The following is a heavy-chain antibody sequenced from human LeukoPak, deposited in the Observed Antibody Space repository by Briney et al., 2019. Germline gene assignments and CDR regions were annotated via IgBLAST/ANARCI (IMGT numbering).Heavy chain of an antibody. CDR1: GFTFSSYA. Sequence: PGGSLRLSCAASGFTFSSYAMSWTRQPPGKGLEWIGEINHSGSTNYNPSLKSRVTISVDTSKNQFSLKLSSVTAADTAVYYCARGIRDYDSSGIDYWGQGTLVTVSS. J-gene: IGHJ4*02. D-gene: IGHD3-22*01. CDR2: INHSGST. V-gene: IGHV4-34*01. CDR3: ARGIRDYDSSGIDY.